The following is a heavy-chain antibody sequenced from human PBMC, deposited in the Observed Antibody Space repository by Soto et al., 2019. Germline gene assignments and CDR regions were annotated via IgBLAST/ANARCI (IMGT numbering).Heavy chain of an antibody. Sequence: QVQLVQSGAEVKKPGASVKVSCKASGYTFTSHDINWMRQATGQGLEWMGWMNPISGNTNYAQKFQGRVTMTRDTSISTANMELTSLGSEDTAVYYCASDMSTTWGQGTLVTVSS. CDR3: ASDMSTT. CDR1: GYTFTSHD. D-gene: IGHD2-2*01. J-gene: IGHJ5*02. V-gene: IGHV1-8*01. CDR2: MNPISGNT.